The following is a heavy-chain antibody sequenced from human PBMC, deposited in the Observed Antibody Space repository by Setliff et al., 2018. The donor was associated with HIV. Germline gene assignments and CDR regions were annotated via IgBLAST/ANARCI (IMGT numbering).Heavy chain of an antibody. V-gene: IGHV5-51*01. J-gene: IGHJ4*02. D-gene: IGHD2-2*01. CDR3: ARRGVVVPAQGGFDY. Sequence: GESLKISCKGSGYSFTSYWIGWVRQMPGKGLEWMGIIYPGDSDTRYSPSFQGQVTISADKSISTAYLQWSSLKASDTAMYYCARRGVVVPAQGGFDYWGQGSPVTVSS. CDR2: IYPGDSDT. CDR1: GYSFTSYW.